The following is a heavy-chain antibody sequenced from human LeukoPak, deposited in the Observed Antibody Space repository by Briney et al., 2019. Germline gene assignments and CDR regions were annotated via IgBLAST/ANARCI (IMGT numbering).Heavy chain of an antibody. V-gene: IGHV4-59*08. D-gene: IGHD6-13*01. CDR1: GGSISSYY. CDR2: IYYSGST. CDR3: AAEYISSWYYFDY. J-gene: IGHJ4*02. Sequence: SETLSLTCTVSGGSISSYYWSWIRQPPGKGLEWIGNIYYSGSTNYNPSLKSRVTISVDTSTNQFSLKLSSVTAADTAVYYCAAEYISSWYYFDYWGQGTLVTVSS.